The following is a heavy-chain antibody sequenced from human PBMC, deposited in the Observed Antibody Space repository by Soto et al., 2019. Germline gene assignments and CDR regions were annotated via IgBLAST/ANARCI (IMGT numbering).Heavy chain of an antibody. CDR3: MMSPGFYKIES. CDR2: IYYSGST. J-gene: IGHJ4*02. Sequence: PSETLSLTCTVSGGSISSYYWSWIRQPPGKGLEWIGYIYYSGSTNYNPSLKSRVTISVDTSKNQFSLRLNSVTVADTAVYFCMMSPGFYKIESWGQGTPVTVS. D-gene: IGHD1-1*01. CDR1: GGSISSYY. V-gene: IGHV4-59*12.